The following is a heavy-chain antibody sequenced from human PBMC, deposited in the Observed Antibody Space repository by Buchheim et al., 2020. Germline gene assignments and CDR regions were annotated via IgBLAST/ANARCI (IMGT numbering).Heavy chain of an antibody. D-gene: IGHD2-21*02. Sequence: DVHLSESGGDLVSPGESLRLSCEASGFTFRNFGMTWVRQAPGKGLEWVSTIGGSGRTTSYADSVKGRFPISRDNSKNTVFLQLNSLRTEDTATYFCARRCGEDCYSALEYWGQGT. CDR3: ARRCGEDCYSALEY. J-gene: IGHJ4*02. CDR2: IGGSGRTT. CDR1: GFTFRNFG. V-gene: IGHV3-23*01.